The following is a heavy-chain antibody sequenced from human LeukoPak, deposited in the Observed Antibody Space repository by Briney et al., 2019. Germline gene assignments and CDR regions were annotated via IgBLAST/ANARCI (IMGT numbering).Heavy chain of an antibody. D-gene: IGHD3-10*01. J-gene: IGHJ5*02. CDR1: GYTFTGYY. CDR3: ARGAAMVRGVKDHNWFDP. CDR2: INPNSGGT. Sequence: ASVKVSCKASGYTFTGYYMHWVRQAPGQGLEWMGWINPNSGGTNYAQKFQGWVTMTRDTSISTAYMELSRLRSDDTAVYYCARGAAMVRGVKDHNWFDPWGQGTLVTVSS. V-gene: IGHV1-2*04.